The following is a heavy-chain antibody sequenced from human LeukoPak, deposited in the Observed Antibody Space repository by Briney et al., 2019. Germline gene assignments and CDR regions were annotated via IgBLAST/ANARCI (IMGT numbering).Heavy chain of an antibody. Sequence: PGGSLRLSCAASGFSFSDEYMSWIRQAPGQGLEWISYISASGSYTNYADSVKGRFTISRDNAKNSLYLQTNSLRAQDTAVYHCGRSRGAGPGAHFDVWGQGTLVTVSS. CDR2: ISASGSYT. D-gene: IGHD6-19*01. V-gene: IGHV3-11*03. CDR3: GRSRGAGPGAHFDV. J-gene: IGHJ4*02. CDR1: GFSFSDEY.